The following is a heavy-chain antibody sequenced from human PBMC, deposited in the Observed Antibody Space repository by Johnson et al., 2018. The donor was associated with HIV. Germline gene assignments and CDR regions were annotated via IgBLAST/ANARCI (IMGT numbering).Heavy chain of an antibody. J-gene: IGHJ3*02. CDR3: ARVEWELDAFDI. Sequence: VQLVESGGGWSQPGGSLRLSCAASGFTVSSNYMSWVRQAPGKGLEWVSVIYSGGSTYYAASVKGRFTISRDNSKNTLYLQMISLRVEDTAVYYCARVEWELDAFDIWGQGTMVTVSS. V-gene: IGHV3-53*01. D-gene: IGHD1-26*01. CDR1: GFTVSSNY. CDR2: IYSGGST.